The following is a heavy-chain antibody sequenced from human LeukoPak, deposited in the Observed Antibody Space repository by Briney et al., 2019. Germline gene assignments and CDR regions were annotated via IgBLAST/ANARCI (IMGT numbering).Heavy chain of an antibody. CDR2: INHSGST. J-gene: IGHJ5*02. CDR3: ARDITLAAAPGDWFDP. V-gene: IGHV4-34*01. CDR1: GGSFSGYY. D-gene: IGHD6-13*01. Sequence: SETLSLTCAVYGGSFSGYYWSWIRQPPGKGLEWIGEINHSGSTNYNPSLKSRVTMSVDTSKNQFSLKLSSVTAADTAVYYCARDITLAAAPGDWFDPWGQGTLVTVSS.